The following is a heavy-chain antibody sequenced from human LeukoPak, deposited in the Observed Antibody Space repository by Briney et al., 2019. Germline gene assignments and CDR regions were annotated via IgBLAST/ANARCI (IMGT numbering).Heavy chain of an antibody. CDR1: GFTFSSYS. V-gene: IGHV3-21*01. Sequence: GGSLRLSCAASGFTFSSYSMNWVRQAPGKGLEWVSSISSSSSYIYYADSVKGRFTISRDNAKNSLYLQMNSLRAEDTAVYYCTRSVFPYYFDCWGQGTLVTVSS. CDR3: TRSVFPYYFDC. J-gene: IGHJ4*02. CDR2: ISSSSSYI. D-gene: IGHD3-10*02.